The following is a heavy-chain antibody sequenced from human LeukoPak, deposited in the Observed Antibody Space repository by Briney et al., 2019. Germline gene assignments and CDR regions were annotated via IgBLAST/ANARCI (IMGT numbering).Heavy chain of an antibody. D-gene: IGHD5-24*01. CDR2: ISSSSSTI. Sequence: GGSLRLSCAASGFTFSSYSMNWVRQAPGKGLEWVSYISSSSSTIYYADSVKGRFTISRDNAKNSLYLQMNSLRAEDTAVYYCAKLPGASRDGYNWGNYWGQGTLVTVSS. CDR3: AKLPGASRDGYNWGNY. V-gene: IGHV3-48*01. J-gene: IGHJ4*02. CDR1: GFTFSSYS.